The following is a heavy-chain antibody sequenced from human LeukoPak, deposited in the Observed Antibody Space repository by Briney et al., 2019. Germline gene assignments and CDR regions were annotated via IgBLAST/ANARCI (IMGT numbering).Heavy chain of an antibody. CDR3: ARDIDDVGALLDF. Sequence: SETLSLTCTISDDSISSNRYFWAWICQPPGGGLEWIASINYNWRTYYNPSLKSRLTISIDTAKGQFSLKLTSVTAADTALYYCARDIDDVGALLDFWGQGTLVTVSS. CDR1: DDSISSNRYF. D-gene: IGHD1-26*01. J-gene: IGHJ4*02. CDR2: INYNWRT. V-gene: IGHV4-39*07.